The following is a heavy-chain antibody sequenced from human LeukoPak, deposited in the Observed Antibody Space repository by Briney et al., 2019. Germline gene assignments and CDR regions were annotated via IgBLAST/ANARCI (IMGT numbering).Heavy chain of an antibody. D-gene: IGHD6-19*01. CDR1: GYTFTGYY. CDR2: INPNSGAT. J-gene: IGHJ5*02. CDR3: ARGGYSSGGSLGFGP. Sequence: ASVRVSCKASGYTFTGYYMHWARQAPGQGLEWMGWINPNSGATNYAQRFQGRVTVTRDTSISTAYMKLSRLTSDDTAVYYCARGGYSSGGSLGFGPWGQGTLVTVSS. V-gene: IGHV1-2*02.